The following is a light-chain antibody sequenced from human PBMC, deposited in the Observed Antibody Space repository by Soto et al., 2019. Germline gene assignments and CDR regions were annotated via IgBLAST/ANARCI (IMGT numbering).Light chain of an antibody. CDR1: QSVSSS. J-gene: IGKJ2*01. CDR3: QQYNKWPLYT. V-gene: IGKV3-15*01. Sequence: EIVMTQSPATLSVSPGERATLSCRASQSVSSSLAWYQQKPGQAPRLLIYGASTRATGIPARFSGSGSGTEFTLTINSLQSEDFAVYYCQQYNKWPLYTFGQGTKLEIK. CDR2: GAS.